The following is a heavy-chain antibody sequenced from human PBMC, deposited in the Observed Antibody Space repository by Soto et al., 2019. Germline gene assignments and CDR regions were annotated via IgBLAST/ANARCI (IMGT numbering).Heavy chain of an antibody. Sequence: ETLSLTCTVSGGSISSYYWSWMRQPPGKGLEWIGYIYYSGSTNYNPSLKSRVTISVDTSKNQFSLKLSSVTAADTAVYYCARGGSSGWYIDYWXQGTLVTVSS. J-gene: IGHJ4*02. CDR3: ARGGSSGWYIDY. CDR1: GGSISSYY. V-gene: IGHV4-59*01. CDR2: IYYSGST. D-gene: IGHD6-19*01.